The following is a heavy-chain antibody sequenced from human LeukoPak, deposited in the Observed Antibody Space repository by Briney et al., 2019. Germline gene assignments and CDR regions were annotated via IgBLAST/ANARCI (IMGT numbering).Heavy chain of an antibody. V-gene: IGHV4-4*02. Sequence: SGTLSLTCAVSGGSISSSNWWSWVRQPPGKGLEWIGEINHSGSTNYNPSLKSRVTISVDTSKNQFSLKLSSVTAADTAVYYCARPRRGPIVVVPAAMGAFDYWGQGTLVTVSS. CDR3: ARPRRGPIVVVPAAMGAFDY. D-gene: IGHD2-2*01. J-gene: IGHJ4*02. CDR1: GGSISSSNW. CDR2: INHSGST.